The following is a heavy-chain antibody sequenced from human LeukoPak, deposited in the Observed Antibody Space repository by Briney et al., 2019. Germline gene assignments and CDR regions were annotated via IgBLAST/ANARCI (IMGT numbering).Heavy chain of an antibody. Sequence: GGSRRLSCAASGFTLSSYAMSWVRQAPGKGLEGVSAISGSGGSTYYADSVKGRFTISRDNSKNTLYLQMNSLRAEDTAVYYSAKESGWASYSCFDPWGQGTLVTVSS. CDR1: GFTLSSYA. CDR2: ISGSGGST. D-gene: IGHD6-19*01. V-gene: IGHV3-23*01. CDR3: AKESGWASYSCFDP. J-gene: IGHJ5*02.